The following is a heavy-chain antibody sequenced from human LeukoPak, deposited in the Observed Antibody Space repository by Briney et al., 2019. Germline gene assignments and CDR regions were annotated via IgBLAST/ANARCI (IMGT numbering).Heavy chain of an antibody. Sequence: GGSLRLSCAASGFTFSSYWMSWVRQAPGKGLEWVANIKQDGSEKYYVDSVKGRFTISRDNAKNSLYLQMNSLRAEDTAVYYCAKVPRYCSSTSCLYYFDYWGQGTLVTVSS. D-gene: IGHD2-2*01. CDR1: GFTFSSYW. CDR2: IKQDGSEK. J-gene: IGHJ4*02. V-gene: IGHV3-7*03. CDR3: AKVPRYCSSTSCLYYFDY.